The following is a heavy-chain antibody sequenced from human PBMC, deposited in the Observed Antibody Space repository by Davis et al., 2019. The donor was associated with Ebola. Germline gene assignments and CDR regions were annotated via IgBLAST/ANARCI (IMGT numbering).Heavy chain of an antibody. Sequence: ASVKVSCKASGYSFTDDGISWVRQAPGQGLEWMGWISTYNGNTNYAQKVQGRITMTTDTSTSTAYMELRSLRSDDTAVYYCARDFKVVVPAAYYGMDVWGQGTTVTVSS. CDR1: GYSFTDDG. V-gene: IGHV1-18*01. D-gene: IGHD2-2*01. CDR2: ISTYNGNT. J-gene: IGHJ6*02. CDR3: ARDFKVVVPAAYYGMDV.